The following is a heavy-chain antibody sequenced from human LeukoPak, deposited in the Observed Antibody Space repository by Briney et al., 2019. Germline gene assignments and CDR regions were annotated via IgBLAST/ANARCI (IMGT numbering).Heavy chain of an antibody. V-gene: IGHV1-69*13. D-gene: IGHD2-2*01. CDR3: ARAEDSSHCSSTSCYGVWFDP. CDR1: GGTFSSYA. CDR2: IIPIFGTA. Sequence: ASVTVSYKASGGTFSSYAISWVRQAPGQGLEWMGGIIPIFGTANYAQKFQGRVTITADESTSTAYMELSSLRSEDTAVYYCARAEDSSHCSSTSCYGVWFDPWGQGTLVTVSS. J-gene: IGHJ5*02.